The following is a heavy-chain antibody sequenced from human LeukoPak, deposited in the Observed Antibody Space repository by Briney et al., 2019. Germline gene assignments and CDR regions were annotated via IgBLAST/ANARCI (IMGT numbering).Heavy chain of an antibody. CDR2: IWYDGSNK. V-gene: IGHV3-33*06. CDR1: GFTFSSYG. CDR3: AKDHSAGTPKSAFDI. J-gene: IGHJ3*02. D-gene: IGHD6-13*01. Sequence: GRSLRLSCAASGFTFSSYGMHWVRQAPGKGLEWVAVIWYDGSNKYYADSVKGRFTISRDNSKNTLYLQMNSLRAEDTAVYYCAKDHSAGTPKSAFDIWGQGTMVTVSS.